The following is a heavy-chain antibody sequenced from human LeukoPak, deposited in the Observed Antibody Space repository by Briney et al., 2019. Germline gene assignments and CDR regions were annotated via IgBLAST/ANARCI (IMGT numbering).Heavy chain of an antibody. CDR1: GFSLSTSGVG. CDR3: AHTDSILPFFVAFYI. Sequence: SGPTLVKPTQTLTLTCTFSGFSLSTSGVGVGWIRQPPGKALEWLALIYWNDDKRYSPSLKSRLTITKDTSKNQVVLTMTNMDPVDTATYYCAHTDSILPFFVAFYIWGQGTMVTVSS. CDR2: IYWNDDK. V-gene: IGHV2-5*01. D-gene: IGHD3-22*01. J-gene: IGHJ3*02.